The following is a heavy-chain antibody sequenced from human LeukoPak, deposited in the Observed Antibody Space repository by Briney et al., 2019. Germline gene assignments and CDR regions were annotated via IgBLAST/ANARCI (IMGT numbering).Heavy chain of an antibody. J-gene: IGHJ5*02. CDR2: ISSSSSYI. CDR1: GFTFSSYW. Sequence: GGSLRLSCAASGFTFSSYWMNWVRQAPGKGLEWVSSISSSSSYIYYADSVKGRFTISRGNAKNSLYLQMNSLRAEDTAVYYCARGGLHSAGLRFDPWGQGTLVTVSS. D-gene: IGHD5-24*01. V-gene: IGHV3-21*01. CDR3: ARGGLHSAGLRFDP.